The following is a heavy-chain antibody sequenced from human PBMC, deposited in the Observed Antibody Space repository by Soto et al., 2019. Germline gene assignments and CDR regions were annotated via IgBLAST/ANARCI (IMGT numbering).Heavy chain of an antibody. CDR3: AASIFYYGMDV. CDR2: IYPGDSDT. J-gene: IGHJ6*02. CDR1: GYPFTNYW. Sequence: GESLKISCKGSGYPFTNYWIGWVRPMPGKGPEWMGIIYPGDSDTKYNPSFQGQVNISADKSITTTYLQWSSLKASDTAIYYCAASIFYYGMDVWGQGTTVTVSS. V-gene: IGHV5-51*01.